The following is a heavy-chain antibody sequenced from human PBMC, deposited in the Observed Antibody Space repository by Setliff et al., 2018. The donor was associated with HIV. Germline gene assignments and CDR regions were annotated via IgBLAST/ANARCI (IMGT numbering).Heavy chain of an antibody. CDR1: GFTFSSYE. CDR3: ARLLRGGGDYFDY. CDR2: ISRSGNTI. J-gene: IGHJ4*02. Sequence: QPGGSLRLSCVVSGFTFSSYEMTWVRQAPAKGLEWVSYISRSGNTIYYADSVKGRFTISRDNAKNSLFLQMNSLRAEDTAIYYCARLLRGGGDYFDYWGQGTLVTVSS. D-gene: IGHD3-10*01. V-gene: IGHV3-48*03.